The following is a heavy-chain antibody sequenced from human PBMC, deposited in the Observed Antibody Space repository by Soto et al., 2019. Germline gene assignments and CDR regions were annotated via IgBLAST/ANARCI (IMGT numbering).Heavy chain of an antibody. CDR2: ISGSGGST. CDR1: GFTFSSYA. CDR3: AKAASYWWSAGRRSFDY. J-gene: IGHJ4*02. D-gene: IGHD2-8*02. Sequence: GGSLRLSCGASGFTFSSYAMSWVRQAPGKGLEWVSAISGSGGSTYYADSVKGRFTISRDNSKNTLYLRMNSLRAEDTAVYYCAKAASYWWSAGRRSFDYWGQGTLVTV. V-gene: IGHV3-23*01.